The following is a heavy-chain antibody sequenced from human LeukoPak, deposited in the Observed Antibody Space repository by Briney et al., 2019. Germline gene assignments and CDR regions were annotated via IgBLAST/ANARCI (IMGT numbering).Heavy chain of an antibody. D-gene: IGHD2-21*01. Sequence: SETLSLTCTVSGGSISSSSYYWGWIRQPPGKGLEWIGSIYYSGSTYYNPSLKSRVTISVDTSKNQFSLKLSSVTAADTAVYYCARDGRYCGGDCYMDVWGKGTTVTVSS. CDR2: IYYSGST. J-gene: IGHJ6*03. V-gene: IGHV4-39*07. CDR3: ARDGRYCGGDCYMDV. CDR1: GGSISSSSYY.